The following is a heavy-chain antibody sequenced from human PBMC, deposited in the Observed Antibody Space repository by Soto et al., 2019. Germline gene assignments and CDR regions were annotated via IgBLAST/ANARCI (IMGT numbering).Heavy chain of an antibody. Sequence: QVQLVESGGGVVQPGRSLRLSCAASGFTFSSYAMHWVRQAPGKGLEWVAVISYDGSNKYYADSVKGRFTISRDNSENTLYLQMNSLRAEDTAVYYCARDRSDYYYYYGMDVWGQGTTVTVSS. J-gene: IGHJ6*02. CDR3: ARDRSDYYYYYGMDV. CDR2: ISYDGSNK. CDR1: GFTFSSYA. V-gene: IGHV3-30-3*01.